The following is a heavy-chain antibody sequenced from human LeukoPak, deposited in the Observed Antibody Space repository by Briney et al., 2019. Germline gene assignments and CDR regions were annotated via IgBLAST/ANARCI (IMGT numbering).Heavy chain of an antibody. Sequence: GGSLRLSCAASGFTFSGSTMNWVRQAPGKGLEWVSGISGSGDSTYYADSVKGRFTISRDNSKKTLYLQMNSLRAEDTAVYYCARDSLPLGLWGQGTLVTVSS. D-gene: IGHD3-16*01. CDR1: GFTFSGST. CDR2: ISGSGDST. V-gene: IGHV3-23*01. CDR3: ARDSLPLGL. J-gene: IGHJ4*02.